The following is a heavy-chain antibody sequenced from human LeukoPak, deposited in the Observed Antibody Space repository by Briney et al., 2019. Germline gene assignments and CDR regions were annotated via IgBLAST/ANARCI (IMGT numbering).Heavy chain of an antibody. Sequence: LPGGSLRLSCAASGFTFSNYAMTWVRQASGKGLEWVGRIRSKANSYATAYAASVKGRFAISRDDSKNTAYLQMNSLKTEDTAVYYCTSHDYSNLFDYWGQGTLVTVSS. V-gene: IGHV3-73*01. D-gene: IGHD4-11*01. J-gene: IGHJ4*02. CDR1: GFTFSNYA. CDR3: TSHDYSNLFDY. CDR2: IRSKANSYAT.